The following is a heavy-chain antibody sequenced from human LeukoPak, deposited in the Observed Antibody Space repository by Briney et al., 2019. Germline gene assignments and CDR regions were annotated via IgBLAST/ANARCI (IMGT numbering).Heavy chain of an antibody. Sequence: PGGSLRLSCAASGFTFSGSAMHWVRQASGKGLEWVGRIRNKANSYATAYAASVKGRFTISRDDSKNTAYLQMNSLKTEDTAVYYCTSAAYCSGGSCYFLDYNYYMDVWGKGTTVTVSS. CDR1: GFTFSGSA. J-gene: IGHJ6*03. D-gene: IGHD2-15*01. CDR2: IRNKANSYAT. V-gene: IGHV3-73*01. CDR3: TSAAYCSGGSCYFLDYNYYMDV.